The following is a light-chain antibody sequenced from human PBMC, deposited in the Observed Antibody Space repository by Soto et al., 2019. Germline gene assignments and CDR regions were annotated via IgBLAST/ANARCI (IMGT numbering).Light chain of an antibody. V-gene: IGLV2-14*01. Sequence: VRTQPPSASGSPGQSVTISCTGTSSDVGAYIFVSWYQQHPGKAPKLMIYGVSNRPSGVSNRFSGSKSGNTASLTISGLQAEDEADYYCSSYTTSSTHYVFGAGTKVTVL. CDR3: SSYTTSSTHYV. CDR2: GVS. J-gene: IGLJ1*01. CDR1: SSDVGAYIF.